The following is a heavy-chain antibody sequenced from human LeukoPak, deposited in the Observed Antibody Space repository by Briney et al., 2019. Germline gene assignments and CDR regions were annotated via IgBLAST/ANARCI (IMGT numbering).Heavy chain of an antibody. CDR3: ARDRIRNWFDT. CDR1: GGSITSGGYY. J-gene: IGHJ5*02. Sequence: SETLSLTCTVSGGSITSGGYYWNWIRQYPGKGLEWIGYIYYSGSTSYNPSLKSRVTISVDTSKNQFSLKLTSVTAADTAVYYCARDRIRNWFDTWGQGTLVTVSS. V-gene: IGHV4-31*03. CDR2: IYYSGST.